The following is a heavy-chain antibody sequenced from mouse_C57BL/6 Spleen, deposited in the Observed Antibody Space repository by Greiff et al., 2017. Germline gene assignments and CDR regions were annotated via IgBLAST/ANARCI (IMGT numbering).Heavy chain of an antibody. Sequence: VHLVESGAELARPGASVKMSCKASGYTFTSYTMHWVKQRPGQGLEWIGYINPSSGYTKYNQKFKDKATLTADKSSSTAYMQLSSLTSEDSAVYYCARWDSSGTYAMDYWGQGTSVTVSS. D-gene: IGHD3-2*02. J-gene: IGHJ4*01. V-gene: IGHV1-4*01. CDR2: INPSSGYT. CDR1: GYTFTSYT. CDR3: ARWDSSGTYAMDY.